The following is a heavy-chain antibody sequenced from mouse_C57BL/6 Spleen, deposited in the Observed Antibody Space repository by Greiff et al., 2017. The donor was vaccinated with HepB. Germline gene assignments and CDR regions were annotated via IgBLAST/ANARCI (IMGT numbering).Heavy chain of an antibody. D-gene: IGHD2-3*01. CDR1: GYTFTSYW. CDR2: IDPSDSET. Sequence: QVQLKQSGAELVRPGSSVKLSCKASGYTFTSYWMHWVKQRPIQGLEWIGNIDPSDSETHYNQKFKDKATLTVDKSSSTAYMQLSSLTSEDSAVYYCARSIYDGYYHFDYWGQGTTLTVSS. J-gene: IGHJ2*01. V-gene: IGHV1-52*01. CDR3: ARSIYDGYYHFDY.